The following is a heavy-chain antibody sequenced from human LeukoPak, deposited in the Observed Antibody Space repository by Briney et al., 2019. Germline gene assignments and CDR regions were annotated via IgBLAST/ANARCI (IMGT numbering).Heavy chain of an antibody. CDR1: GFTFSSYG. J-gene: IGHJ4*02. Sequence: GGSLRLSCAASGFTFSSYGMHWVRQAPGKGLEWVGRIKSKTDGGTTDYAAPVKGRFTISRDDSKNTLYLQMNSLKTEDTAVYYRTTRGYSYGYAYWGQGTLVTVSS. CDR3: TTRGYSYGYAY. V-gene: IGHV3-15*01. CDR2: IKSKTDGGTT. D-gene: IGHD5-18*01.